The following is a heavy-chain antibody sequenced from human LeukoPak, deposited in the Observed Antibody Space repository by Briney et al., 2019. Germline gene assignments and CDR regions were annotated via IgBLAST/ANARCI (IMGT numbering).Heavy chain of an antibody. CDR3: ARHAGIENWFDP. CDR2: IYPGDSDT. J-gene: IGHJ5*02. CDR1: GYTFTGYW. Sequence: GESLKISCTASGYTFTGYWIVWVRQMPGKGLEWMGIIYPGDSDTRYSPSFQGQVTISADKSISTAYLQWSSLKASDSAMYYCARHAGIENWFDPWGQGTLVTVSS. V-gene: IGHV5-51*01.